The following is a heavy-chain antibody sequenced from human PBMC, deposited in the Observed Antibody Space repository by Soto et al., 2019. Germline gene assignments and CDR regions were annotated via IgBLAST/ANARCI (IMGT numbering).Heavy chain of an antibody. CDR2: ISSSGSTI. CDR3: ARDLQYYYDSSGYHGTLDY. V-gene: IGHV3-11*01. Sequence: PGGSLRLSCAASGFTFSDYYMSWIRQAPGKGLEWVSYISSSGSTIYYADSVKGRFTISRDNAKNSLYLQMNSLRAEDTAVYYCARDLQYYYDSSGYHGTLDYWGQGTLVTVYS. D-gene: IGHD3-22*01. J-gene: IGHJ4*02. CDR1: GFTFSDYY.